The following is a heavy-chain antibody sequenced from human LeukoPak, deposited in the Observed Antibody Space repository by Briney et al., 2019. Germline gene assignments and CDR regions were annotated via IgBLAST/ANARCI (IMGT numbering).Heavy chain of an antibody. D-gene: IGHD3-10*01. Sequence: GGSLRLSCVASGFTFSSNGMHWVRQAPGKGLEWVTFIQYDGSKKYYADSVKGRFTISRDNSKNTLYLEMNSLRAEDTAVYYCTTYYYGSGSYYDYYYYMDVWGKGTTVTISS. J-gene: IGHJ6*03. CDR2: IQYDGSKK. V-gene: IGHV3-30*02. CDR3: TTYYYGSGSYYDYYYYMDV. CDR1: GFTFSSNG.